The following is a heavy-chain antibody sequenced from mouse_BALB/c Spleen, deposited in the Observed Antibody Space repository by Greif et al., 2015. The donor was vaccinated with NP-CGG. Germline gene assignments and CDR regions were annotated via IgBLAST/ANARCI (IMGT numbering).Heavy chain of an antibody. CDR3: AREVRLDYYAMDY. J-gene: IGHJ4*01. V-gene: IGHV1S137*01. Sequence: VQLVESGAELVRPGVSVKISCKGSGYTFTDYAMHWVKQSHAKSLEWIGVISTYYGDASYNQKFKGKATMTVDKSSSTAYMELARLTSEDPAIYYCAREVRLDYYAMDYWGQGTSVTVSS. CDR2: ISTYYGDA. CDR1: GYTFTDYA. D-gene: IGHD2-14*01.